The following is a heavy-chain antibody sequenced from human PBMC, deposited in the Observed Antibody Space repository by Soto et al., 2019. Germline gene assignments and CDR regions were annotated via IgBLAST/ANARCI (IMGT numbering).Heavy chain of an antibody. CDR2: IKSETDGGTT. CDR3: IGQVTSSAAPFIY. V-gene: IGHV3-15*07. J-gene: IGHJ4*02. CDR1: GFSFTSAW. Sequence: EVQVVESGGGFVEPGGSLRLSCAASGFSFTSAWLTWVRQAPGKGLEWVGRIKSETDGGTTAFAAPVKDTLTMSRDDSENTVSQQMNSLKTEDTAMYYCIGQVTSSAAPFIYWGQGILVTVSS. D-gene: IGHD3-16*01.